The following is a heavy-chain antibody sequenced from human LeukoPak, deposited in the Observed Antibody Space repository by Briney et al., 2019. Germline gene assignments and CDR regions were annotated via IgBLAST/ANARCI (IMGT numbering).Heavy chain of an antibody. CDR2: INHSGST. Sequence: SETLSLTCAVYGGSFSGYYWSWIRQPPGKGLEWIGEINHSGSTNYNPSLKSRVTISVDTSKNQFSLKLTSVTAADTAVYYCARDQDGMDVWGQGTTVTVSS. CDR3: ARDQDGMDV. J-gene: IGHJ6*02. CDR1: GGSFSGYY. V-gene: IGHV4-34*01.